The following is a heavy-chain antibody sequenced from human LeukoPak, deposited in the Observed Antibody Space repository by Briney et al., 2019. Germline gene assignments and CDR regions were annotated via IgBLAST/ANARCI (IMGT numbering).Heavy chain of an antibody. CDR3: ARGAYSSGWSAMDV. CDR2: IYTSGST. V-gene: IGHV4-4*07. Sequence: SETLSLTCTVSGYSISSGYYWSWIRQPAGKGLEWIGRIYTSGSTNYNPSLKSRVTMSVDTSKNQFSLKLSSVTAADTAVYYRARGAYSSGWSAMDVWGKGTTVTISS. CDR1: GYSISSGYY. D-gene: IGHD6-19*01. J-gene: IGHJ6*03.